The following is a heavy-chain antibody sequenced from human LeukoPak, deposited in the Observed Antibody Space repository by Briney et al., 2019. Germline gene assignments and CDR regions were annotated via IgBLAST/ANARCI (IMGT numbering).Heavy chain of an antibody. CDR1: GFTFSSYS. J-gene: IGHJ4*02. Sequence: GGSLRLSCAASGFTFSSYSMSWVRQAPGKGLEWVANIKQGGSEKYYVDSVKGRFTISRDNAKNSLYLQMNSLRAEDTAVYYCAREKRDGYHFDYWGQGTLVTVSS. V-gene: IGHV3-7*01. CDR2: IKQGGSEK. D-gene: IGHD5-12*01. CDR3: AREKRDGYHFDY.